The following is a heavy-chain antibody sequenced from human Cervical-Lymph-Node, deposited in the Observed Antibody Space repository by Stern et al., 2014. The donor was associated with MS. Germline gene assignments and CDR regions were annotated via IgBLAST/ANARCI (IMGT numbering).Heavy chain of an antibody. CDR1: GGSVGSGSYD. Sequence: QVQLQESGPGLVKPSQTLSLTCTVSGGSVGSGSYDWSWIRQPAGKGLEWIGGIYTTGSTSYNPSLKSRVPISIDTSKNQFSLKLPSVTAADTAVYYCARDKEDTNMAFRYFDNWGQGTLVTVSS. CDR3: ARDKEDTNMAFRYFDN. D-gene: IGHD5-18*01. V-gene: IGHV4-61*02. CDR2: IYTTGST. J-gene: IGHJ4*02.